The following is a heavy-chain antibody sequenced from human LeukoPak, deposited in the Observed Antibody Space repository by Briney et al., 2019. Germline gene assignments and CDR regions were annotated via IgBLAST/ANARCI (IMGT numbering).Heavy chain of an antibody. V-gene: IGHV4-38-2*02. CDR3: ARVLGLRYFDWFDY. Sequence: SETLSLTCTVSGYSISSGYYWGWIRQPPGKGLEWIGSVYRGGSTYYNPSLKSRVTISVDTSKNQFSLKLSSVTAADTAVYYCARVLGLRYFDWFDYWGQGTLVTVSS. CDR1: GYSISSGYY. J-gene: IGHJ4*02. D-gene: IGHD3-9*01. CDR2: VYRGGST.